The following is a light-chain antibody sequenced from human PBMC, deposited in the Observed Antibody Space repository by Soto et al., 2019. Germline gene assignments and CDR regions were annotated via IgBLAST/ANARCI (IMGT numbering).Light chain of an antibody. CDR1: SSNIGSNT. V-gene: IGLV1-44*01. J-gene: IGLJ1*01. Sequence: QSVLSRPPSASGTPGQRVTISCSGSSSNIGSNTVSWYQQFPGTAPKLLIYFNIQRPSGVPDRFSGSKSGTSASLAISGLQSEDEADYYRAAWDDSLNGYVFGTETKVTVL. CDR2: FNI. CDR3: AAWDDSLNGYV.